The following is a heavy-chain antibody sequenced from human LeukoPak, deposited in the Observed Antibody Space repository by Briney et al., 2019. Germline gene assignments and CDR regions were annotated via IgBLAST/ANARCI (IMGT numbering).Heavy chain of an antibody. Sequence: GGSLRLSCAASGFTFSNYGMHWVRQAPGKGLEWVADIWYDGSNKYYADSVKGRFTISRDNSKNTLYLQMNSLRAEDTAMYYCVRGIRTLDYWGQGTLVTVSS. CDR2: IWYDGSNK. D-gene: IGHD2/OR15-2a*01. V-gene: IGHV3-33*01. J-gene: IGHJ4*02. CDR3: VRGIRTLDY. CDR1: GFTFSNYG.